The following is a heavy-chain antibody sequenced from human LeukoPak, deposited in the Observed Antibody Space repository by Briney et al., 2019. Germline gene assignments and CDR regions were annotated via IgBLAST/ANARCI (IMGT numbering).Heavy chain of an antibody. Sequence: ASVKVFCKASGYTFSTYAMHWVRQAPGQRPEGMGGINTGNGNTKYSQEFQGRVTITRDTSISTAYMELSRLGSDDTAVYYCARDRLLWFGELDLLDYWGQGTLVTVSS. J-gene: IGHJ4*02. D-gene: IGHD3-10*01. CDR3: ARDRLLWFGELDLLDY. CDR2: INTGNGNT. CDR1: GYTFSTYA. V-gene: IGHV1-3*04.